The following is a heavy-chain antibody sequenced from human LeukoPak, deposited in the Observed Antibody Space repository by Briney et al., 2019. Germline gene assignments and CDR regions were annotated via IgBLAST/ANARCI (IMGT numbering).Heavy chain of an antibody. Sequence: SQTLSLTCTVSGGSISSGGYYWSWIRQHPGKGLEWIGYIYYSGSTYYNPSLKSRVTISVDTSKNQFSLKLSSVTAADTAVYYCAMGRQLPKNWFDPWGQGTLVTVSS. D-gene: IGHD1-7*01. J-gene: IGHJ5*02. CDR1: GGSISSGGYY. CDR2: IYYSGST. CDR3: AMGRQLPKNWFDP. V-gene: IGHV4-31*03.